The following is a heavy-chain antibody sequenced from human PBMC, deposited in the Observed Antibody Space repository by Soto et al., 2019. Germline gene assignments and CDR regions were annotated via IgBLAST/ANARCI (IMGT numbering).Heavy chain of an antibody. Sequence: PSETLSLTCAVYGGSFSGLYWNWIRQPPGKGLEWIAEINRRGDTNYNPSLESRVTISVDTSKNQFSLKLNSVTAADTAVYYCARGQVPAARGYNWFDPWGQGTLVTVSS. CDR3: ARGQVPAARGYNWFDP. J-gene: IGHJ5*02. CDR2: INRRGDT. V-gene: IGHV4-34*01. CDR1: GGSFSGLY. D-gene: IGHD2-2*01.